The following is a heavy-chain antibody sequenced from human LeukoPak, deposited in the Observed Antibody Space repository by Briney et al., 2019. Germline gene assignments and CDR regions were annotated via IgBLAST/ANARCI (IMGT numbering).Heavy chain of an antibody. CDR2: INHSGST. D-gene: IGHD5-18*01. V-gene: IGHV4-30-2*01. CDR1: GGSISSGGYS. Sequence: SETLSLTCAVSGGSISSGGYSWSWIRQPPGKGLEWIGEINHSGSTNYNPSLKSRVTISVDTSKNQFSLKLSSVTAADTAVYYCARGSPLAKRPWIQLWPHDYWGQGTLVTVSS. CDR3: ARGSPLAKRPWIQLWPHDY. J-gene: IGHJ4*02.